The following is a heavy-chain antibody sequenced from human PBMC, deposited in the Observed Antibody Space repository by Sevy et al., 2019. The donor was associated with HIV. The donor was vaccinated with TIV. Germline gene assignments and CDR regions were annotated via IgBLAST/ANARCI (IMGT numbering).Heavy chain of an antibody. D-gene: IGHD3-22*01. CDR2: ISAYNGNT. CDR3: ARGEVYYDSSGYSHAFDI. Sequence: ASVKVSCKASGYTFTSYGISWVRQAPGQGLEWMGWISAYNGNTNYAQKLQGRVTMTTDTSTSTAYMELRSLRSDDTAVYYCARGEVYYDSSGYSHAFDIWGQGTMDTVSS. CDR1: GYTFTSYG. J-gene: IGHJ3*02. V-gene: IGHV1-18*01.